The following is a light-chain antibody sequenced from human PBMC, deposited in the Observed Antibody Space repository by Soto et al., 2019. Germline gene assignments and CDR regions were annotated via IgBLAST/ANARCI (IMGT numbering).Light chain of an antibody. Sequence: SYELTQPPSVSVSPGQTARITCSGDALPKQYAYWYQQKPVQAPVLVIYKDSERPSGIPERFSGSSSGTTVTLTISGVQAEDEADYYCQSADSSGKVFGGGTKLTVL. CDR1: ALPKQY. CDR3: QSADSSGKV. V-gene: IGLV3-25*02. CDR2: KDS. J-gene: IGLJ3*02.